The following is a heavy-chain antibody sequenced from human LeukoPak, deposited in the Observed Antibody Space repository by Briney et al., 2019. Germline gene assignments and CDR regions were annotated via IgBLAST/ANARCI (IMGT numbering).Heavy chain of an antibody. V-gene: IGHV3-23*01. Sequence: GGSLRLSCAASGFTFSSYAMSWVRQAPGRGLEWVSAISGGGSSIHYADSVKGRFTISRDNSKNTLYLQMNSLRAEDTAVYYCAKPRLQLELPLLFDYWGQGTLVTVSS. CDR1: GFTFSSYA. CDR3: AKPRLQLELPLLFDY. D-gene: IGHD1-7*01. CDR2: ISGGGSSI. J-gene: IGHJ4*02.